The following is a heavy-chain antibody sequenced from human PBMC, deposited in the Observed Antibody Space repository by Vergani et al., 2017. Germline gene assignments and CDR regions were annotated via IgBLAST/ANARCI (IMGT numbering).Heavy chain of an antibody. CDR3: AKDAGPHYYYYMDV. CDR1: GFTFSSYG. Sequence: QVQLVESGGGVVQPGRSLRLSCAASGFTFSSYGMHWVRQAPGKGLEWVAVISYDGSNKYYADSVKGRFTISRDNSKNTLYLQMNSLRAEDTAVYYCAKDAGPHYYYYMDVWGKGITVTVSS. J-gene: IGHJ6*03. CDR2: ISYDGSNK. V-gene: IGHV3-30*18.